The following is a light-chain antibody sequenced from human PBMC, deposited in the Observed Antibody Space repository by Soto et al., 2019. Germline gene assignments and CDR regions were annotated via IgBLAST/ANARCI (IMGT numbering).Light chain of an antibody. Sequence: EIVMTQSPATLSLSPGERATLSCVASQSVKSNYLAWYQQKPGLAPRLLIYDASTRATGIPDRFSGSGSGTDFTLTISRLEPEDFAVYYCQQYGDSPKTFGQGTKLEIK. J-gene: IGKJ2*01. CDR3: QQYGDSPKT. CDR1: QSVKSNY. V-gene: IGKV3D-20*01. CDR2: DAS.